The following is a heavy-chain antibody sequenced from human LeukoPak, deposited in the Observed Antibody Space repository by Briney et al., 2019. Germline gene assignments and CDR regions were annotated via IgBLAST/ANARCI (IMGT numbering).Heavy chain of an antibody. J-gene: IGHJ4*02. CDR2: IIPIFCTA. V-gene: IGHV1-69*06. D-gene: IGHD2-2*01. Sequence: PWASVTVSCMASGGTFSSYAISWVRQPPARGLEWVGVIIPIFCTANYAQKFQSRVTSRVDKSTSIAYMELSSLRYEDTAVYCCATPRYYSSTSCYALMDWGQGTLVTVSS. CDR1: GGTFSSYA. CDR3: ATPRYYSSTSCYALMD.